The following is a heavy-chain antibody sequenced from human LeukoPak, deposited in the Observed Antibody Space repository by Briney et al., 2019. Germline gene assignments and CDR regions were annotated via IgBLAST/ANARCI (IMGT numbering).Heavy chain of an antibody. CDR1: GFTFDDYA. CDR2: ISWNSGSI. D-gene: IGHD2-2*01. CDR3: TKDIVREPAERGAFDI. J-gene: IGHJ3*02. V-gene: IGHV3-9*01. Sequence: QSGRSLRLSCAASGFTFDDYAMHWVRQAPGKGLEWVSGISWNSGSIGYADSVKGRFTISRDNAKNSLYLQMNSLRAEDTALYYCTKDIVREPAERGAFDIWGQGTMVTVSS.